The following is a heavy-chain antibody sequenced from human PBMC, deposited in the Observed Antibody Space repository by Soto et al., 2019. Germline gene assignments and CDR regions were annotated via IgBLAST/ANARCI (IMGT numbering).Heavy chain of an antibody. CDR3: AGGADYDFWCGYVWRPTGSGNYYYGMDV. CDR1: GGSISSYY. D-gene: IGHD3-3*01. V-gene: IGHV4-59*01. CDR2: IYYSGST. J-gene: IGHJ6*02. Sequence: TSETLSLTCTVSGGSISSYYWSWIRQPPGKGLEWNGYIYYSGSTNYNPSLKSRVTISEETSKIQFSLKLSSVTAADTAVYYCAGGADYDFWCGYVWRPTGSGNYYYGMDVWGQGTTVTVSS.